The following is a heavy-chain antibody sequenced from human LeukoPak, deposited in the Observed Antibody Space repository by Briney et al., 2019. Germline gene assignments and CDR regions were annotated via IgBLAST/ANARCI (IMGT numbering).Heavy chain of an antibody. Sequence: ASVKVSCKASGYTFTSYAMHWVRQAPGQRLEWMGWINPNSGGTNYAQKFQGWVTMTSDTPITTAFMELSRLRADDTAVYYCARGGGPSPTSGFDYWGQGSLVTVSS. J-gene: IGHJ4*02. CDR3: ARGGGPSPTSGFDY. D-gene: IGHD3-16*01. V-gene: IGHV1-2*04. CDR1: GYTFTSYA. CDR2: INPNSGGT.